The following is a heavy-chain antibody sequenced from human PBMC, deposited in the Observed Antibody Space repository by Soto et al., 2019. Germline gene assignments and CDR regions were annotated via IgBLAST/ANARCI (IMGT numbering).Heavy chain of an antibody. CDR3: ATRNSSGPADYYYYYGMDV. J-gene: IGHJ6*02. V-gene: IGHV4-31*03. CDR2: IYYSGST. Sequence: SETLSLTCTVSGGSISSGGYYWSWIRQHPGKGLEWIGYIYYSGSTYYNPSLKSRVTISVDTSKNQFSLKLSSVTAADTAVYYCATRNSSGPADYYYYYGMDVWGQGTTVTVSS. CDR1: GGSISSGGYY. D-gene: IGHD6-19*01.